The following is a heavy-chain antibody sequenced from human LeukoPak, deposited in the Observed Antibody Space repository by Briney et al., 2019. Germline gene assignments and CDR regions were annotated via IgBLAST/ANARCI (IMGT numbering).Heavy chain of an antibody. Sequence: SETLSLTCTVSGGSISSYYWSWIRQPPGKGLEWIGYIYYSGSTNYNPSLKSRVTISVDTSKNQFSLKLGSVTAADTAVYYCAREYSYSSSWYGGDAFDIWGQGTMVTVSS. V-gene: IGHV4-59*01. J-gene: IGHJ3*02. CDR2: IYYSGST. CDR1: GGSISSYY. CDR3: AREYSYSSSWYGGDAFDI. D-gene: IGHD6-13*01.